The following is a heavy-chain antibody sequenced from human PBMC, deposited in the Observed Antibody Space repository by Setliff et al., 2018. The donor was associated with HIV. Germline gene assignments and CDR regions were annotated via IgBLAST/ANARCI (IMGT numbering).Heavy chain of an antibody. CDR3: AKSGFGVVALGINNYFDP. J-gene: IGHJ5*02. CDR2: ITGDGSYT. V-gene: IGHV3-23*01. Sequence: PGGSLRLSCAASGFTFRSYCMAWVRQAPGKGLEWVSVITGDGSYTYYADSVKGRFTISRDNSKSTLYLQLNSLRAEDTAVYHCAKSGFGVVALGINNYFDPWGQGILVTVSS. CDR1: GFTFRSYC. D-gene: IGHD3-10*01.